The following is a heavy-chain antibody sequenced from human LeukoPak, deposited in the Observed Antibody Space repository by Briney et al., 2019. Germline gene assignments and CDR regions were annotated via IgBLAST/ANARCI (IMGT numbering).Heavy chain of an antibody. CDR3: ARALGWLDYFDY. J-gene: IGHJ4*02. CDR1: VGTFSSYA. V-gene: IGHV1-69*13. D-gene: IGHD6-19*01. CDR2: IIPIFGTA. Sequence: ASVKVSFKASVGTFSSYAISWVRQAPGQGLEWMGGIIPIFGTANYAQKFQGRVTITADESTSTAYMELSSLRSEDTAVYYCARALGWLDYFDYWGQGTLVTVSS.